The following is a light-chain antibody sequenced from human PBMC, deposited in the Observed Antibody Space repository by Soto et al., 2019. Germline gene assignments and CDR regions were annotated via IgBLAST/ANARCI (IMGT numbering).Light chain of an antibody. J-gene: IGKJ5*01. V-gene: IGKV1-27*01. CDR3: QKFNTAPLT. Sequence: DLQMTQSPSSLSASVGDRVTITCRASQDISVYLAWYQQKPGKVPKLLIYSASTLQSGVPSRFSGSGSGTDFTLTISSLQHEDVATYYCQKFNTAPLTFGQGTRLEIK. CDR2: SAS. CDR1: QDISVY.